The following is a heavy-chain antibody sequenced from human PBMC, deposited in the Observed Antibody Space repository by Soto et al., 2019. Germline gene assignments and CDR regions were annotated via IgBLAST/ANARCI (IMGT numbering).Heavy chain of an antibody. CDR2: INAGNGNT. CDR3: ARGPHSTYYYDSSGYWFDY. J-gene: IGHJ4*02. D-gene: IGHD3-22*01. Sequence: ASVKVSCKASGYTFTSYAMHWVRQATGQRLEWMGWINAGNGNTKYSQKFQGRVTITRDTSASTAYMELSSLRSEDTAVYYCARGPHSTYYYDSSGYWFDYWGQGTLVTVSS. V-gene: IGHV1-3*01. CDR1: GYTFTSYA.